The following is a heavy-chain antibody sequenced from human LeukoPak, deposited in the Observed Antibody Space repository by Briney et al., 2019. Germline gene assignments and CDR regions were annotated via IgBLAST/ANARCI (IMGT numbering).Heavy chain of an antibody. J-gene: IGHJ2*01. CDR1: GGSISSGGYS. D-gene: IGHD2/OR15-2a*01. Sequence: SETLSLTCAVSGGSISSGGYSWSWIRQPPGKGLEWIGYIYHSGSTYYNPSLKSRVTISVDRSKNQFSLKLSSVTAADTAVYYCARGGLPYYFGYFDLWGRGTLVTVSS. CDR3: ARGGLPYYFGYFDL. V-gene: IGHV4-30-2*01. CDR2: IYHSGST.